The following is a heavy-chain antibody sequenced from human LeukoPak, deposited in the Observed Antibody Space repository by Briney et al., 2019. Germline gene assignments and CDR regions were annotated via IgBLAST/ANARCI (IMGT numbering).Heavy chain of an antibody. CDR2: INPNSGGT. V-gene: IGHV1-2*02. CDR1: GYTFTGYY. D-gene: IGHD3-9*01. CDR3: ARVGDILTGYPYYFDY. J-gene: IGHJ4*02. Sequence: ASVKVSCKASGYTFTGYYMHWVRQAPGQGLEWMGWINPNSGGTNYAQKFQGRVTMTTDTSTSTAYMELRSLRSDDTAMYYCARVGDILTGYPYYFDYWGQGTLVTVSS.